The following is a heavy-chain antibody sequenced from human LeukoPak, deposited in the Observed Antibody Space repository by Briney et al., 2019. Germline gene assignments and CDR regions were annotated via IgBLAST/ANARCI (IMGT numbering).Heavy chain of an antibody. V-gene: IGHV3-53*01. CDR2: IYSGGST. Sequence: GGSLRLSCAASGITVNSNYMSWVCQAPGKGLEWVSVIYSGGSTYHADSVKGRFTISRDNSKNTLYLQMDSLRAVDTAVYYCARGGSYSNAFDIWGQGTMVTVSS. D-gene: IGHD1-26*01. CDR1: GITVNSNY. J-gene: IGHJ3*02. CDR3: ARGGSYSNAFDI.